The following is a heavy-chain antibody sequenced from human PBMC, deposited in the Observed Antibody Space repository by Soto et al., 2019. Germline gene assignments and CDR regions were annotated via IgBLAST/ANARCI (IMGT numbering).Heavy chain of an antibody. CDR1: GYSFTSYW. V-gene: IGHV5-10-1*01. Sequence: PGESLTISCKGSGYSFTSYWISWVRQMPGKGLEWMGRIDPSDSYTNYSPSFQGNVTISADKSISTAHLQWSSLKASDTAMYYCPRQRIAARRYYYGMDVWGQGTTVTVS. CDR3: PRQRIAARRYYYGMDV. D-gene: IGHD6-6*01. J-gene: IGHJ6*02. CDR2: IDPSDSYT.